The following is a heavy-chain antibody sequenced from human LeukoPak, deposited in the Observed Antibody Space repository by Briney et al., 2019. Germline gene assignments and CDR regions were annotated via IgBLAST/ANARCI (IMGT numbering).Heavy chain of an antibody. D-gene: IGHD3-10*01. CDR3: ARADSYYGSGSYPGT. CDR2: ISSSSSYI. Sequence: GGPLRLSCAASGFTFSSYSMNWVRQAPGKGLEWVSSISSSSSYIYYADSVKGRFTISRDNAKNSLYLQMNSLRAEDTAVYYCARADSYYGSGSYPGTWGQGTLVTVSS. CDR1: GFTFSSYS. V-gene: IGHV3-21*01. J-gene: IGHJ5*02.